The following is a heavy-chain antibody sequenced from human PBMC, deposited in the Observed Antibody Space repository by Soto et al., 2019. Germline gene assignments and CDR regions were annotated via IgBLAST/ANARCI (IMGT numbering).Heavy chain of an antibody. V-gene: IGHV1-18*01. CDR3: ARGRYCISTSCYGSPYDY. CDR2: ISAYNGNT. CDR1: GYTFTSYG. D-gene: IGHD2-2*01. Sequence: QVQLVQSGAEVKKPGASVKVSCKASGYTFTSYGISWVRQAPGQGLEWMGWISAYNGNTNYAQKLQGRVTMTTDTYTSTPYMGLRSLRSDDTAVYYCARGRYCISTSCYGSPYDYRGQGTLVTVSS. J-gene: IGHJ4*02.